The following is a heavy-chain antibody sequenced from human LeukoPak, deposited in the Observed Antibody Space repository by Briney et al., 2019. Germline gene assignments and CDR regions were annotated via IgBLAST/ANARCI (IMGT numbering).Heavy chain of an antibody. D-gene: IGHD2-2*01. J-gene: IGHJ3*02. V-gene: IGHV1-2*02. CDR3: VRTIMAAMDGFDI. CDR2: INPNSGGT. CDR1: GYTFTGYY. Sequence: ASVKVSCKASGYTFTGYYIHWVRQAPGQGLEWLGWINPNSGGTIYAQKFQGRVTMTSDTSISTAYMELSRLRSDDTAVYYCVRTIMAAMDGFDIWGQGTMVTVSS.